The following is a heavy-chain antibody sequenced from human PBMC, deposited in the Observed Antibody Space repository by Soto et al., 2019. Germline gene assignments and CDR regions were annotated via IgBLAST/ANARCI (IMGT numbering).Heavy chain of an antibody. V-gene: IGHV1-18*04. D-gene: IGHD6-19*01. Sequence: GASVKVSCKASGYTFTSYGISWVRQPPGQGLEGMGWISAYNGNTNYAQKLQGRVTMTTDTSTSTAYMELRSLRSDDTAVYYCARARSGSGWCGRYYYYGMDVWGQGTTVTVSS. CDR2: ISAYNGNT. CDR1: GYTFTSYG. J-gene: IGHJ6*02. CDR3: ARARSGSGWCGRYYYYGMDV.